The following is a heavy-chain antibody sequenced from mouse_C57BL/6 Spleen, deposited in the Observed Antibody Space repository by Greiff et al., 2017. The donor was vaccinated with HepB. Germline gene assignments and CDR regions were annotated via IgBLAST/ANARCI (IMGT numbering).Heavy chain of an antibody. J-gene: IGHJ2*01. CDR1: GYSITSGYY. CDR2: ISYDGSN. CDR3: ARERDYGSRIY. D-gene: IGHD1-1*01. Sequence: DVQLQESGPGLVKPSQSLSLTCSVTGYSITSGYYWYWIRQFPGNKLAWMGYISYDGSNNYNQSLKNRISITRDTSKNQFFLKLNSVTTEDTATYYCARERDYGSRIYWGQGTTLTVSS. V-gene: IGHV3-6*01.